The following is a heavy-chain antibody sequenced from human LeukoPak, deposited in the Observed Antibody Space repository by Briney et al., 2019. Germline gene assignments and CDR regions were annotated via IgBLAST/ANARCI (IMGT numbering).Heavy chain of an antibody. V-gene: IGHV3-74*01. CDR2: INSDGSST. CDR3: ARDRHIAVAGHFDH. D-gene: IGHD6-19*01. Sequence: GGSLRLSCAASGFTFSSYWMHWVRQAPGKGLVWVSRINSDGSSTSYADPVKGRFTISRDNAKNTLYLQMNSLRAEDTAVYYCARDRHIAVAGHFDHWGQGTLVTVSS. CDR1: GFTFSSYW. J-gene: IGHJ4*02.